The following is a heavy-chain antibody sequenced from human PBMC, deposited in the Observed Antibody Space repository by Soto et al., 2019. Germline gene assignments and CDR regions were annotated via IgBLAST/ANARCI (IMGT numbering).Heavy chain of an antibody. Sequence: GWSMRLSCASSGFTFSAYDMHWVRQTTVKGLGWVSAIGAADDPYYLGSVKGRVTISRENAKNSLYLQMNSLRAEDTAVYYCARAYSGRLPRRADYYFAMDVWGQGTTVTVSS. CDR3: ARAYSGRLPRRADYYFAMDV. D-gene: IGHD2-15*01. V-gene: IGHV3-13*05. CDR2: IGAADDP. CDR1: GFTFSAYD. J-gene: IGHJ6*02.